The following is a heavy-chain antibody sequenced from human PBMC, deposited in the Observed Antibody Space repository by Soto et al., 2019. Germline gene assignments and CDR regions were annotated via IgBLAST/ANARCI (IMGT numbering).Heavy chain of an antibody. D-gene: IGHD5-18*01. CDR1: GYTFTSYY. CDR3: ARAPYVDTAMVTMPN. Sequence: GASVKVSCKASGYTFTSYYMHWVRQAPGQGLEWMGIINPSGGSTSYAQKFQGRVTMTRGTSTSTVYMELSSLRSEDTAVYYCARAPYVDTAMVTMPNWGQGTLVTVSS. CDR2: INPSGGST. V-gene: IGHV1-46*01. J-gene: IGHJ4*02.